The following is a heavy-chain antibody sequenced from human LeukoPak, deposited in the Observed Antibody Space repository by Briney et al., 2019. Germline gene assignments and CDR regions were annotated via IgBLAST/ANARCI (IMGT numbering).Heavy chain of an antibody. CDR3: ARDLYNHDVMTGHSIRY. Sequence: GGSLKLSCAASGFTFSTFAMHWVRQAPGEGLEWVAFISYDGSQKYYADSVKGRFTIFRDNSKKTLYLEMSSLRLEDTAVYYCARDLYNHDVMTGHSIRYWGQGALVTVSS. CDR1: GFTFSTFA. V-gene: IGHV3-30*04. J-gene: IGHJ4*02. CDR2: ISYDGSQK. D-gene: IGHD3-9*01.